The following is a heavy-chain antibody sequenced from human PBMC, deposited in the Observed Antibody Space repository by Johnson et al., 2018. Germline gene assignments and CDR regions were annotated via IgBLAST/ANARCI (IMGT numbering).Heavy chain of an antibody. CDR2: IKQDGSEK. V-gene: IGHV3-7*01. CDR3: ARDRYSVVVPAAGAFDI. J-gene: IGHJ3*02. Sequence: VQLVESGGGLVQPGGSLRLSCAASGFTFSSYWMSWVRQAPGKGLEWVANIKQDGSEKYYVDSVKGRFTISRDNAKKSLYLQMNSLRAEDTAVYYGARDRYSVVVPAAGAFDIWRQVPMVTVSS. D-gene: IGHD2-2*01. CDR1: GFTFSSYW.